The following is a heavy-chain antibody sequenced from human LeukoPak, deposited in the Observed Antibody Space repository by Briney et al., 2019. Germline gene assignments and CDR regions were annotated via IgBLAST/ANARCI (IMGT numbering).Heavy chain of an antibody. V-gene: IGHV3-7*01. CDR3: AREEIAAAGTDAVYYYYYMDV. J-gene: IGHJ6*03. Sequence: GGSLRLSCAASGFTFSSYWMSWVRQAPGKGLEWVANIKQDGSEKYYVDSVKGRFTISRDNAKNSLYLQMNSLRAEDTAVYYCAREEIAAAGTDAVYYYYYMDVWGKGTTVTVSS. CDR2: IKQDGSEK. D-gene: IGHD6-13*01. CDR1: GFTFSSYW.